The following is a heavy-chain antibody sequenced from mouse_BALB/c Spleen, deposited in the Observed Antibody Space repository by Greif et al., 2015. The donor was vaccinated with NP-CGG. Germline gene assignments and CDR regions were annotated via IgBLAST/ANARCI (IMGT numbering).Heavy chain of an antibody. Sequence: EVQLQQSGAELVKPGASVKLSCTASGFNIKDTYMHWVKQRPEQGLEWIGRIDPANGNTKYDPKFQGKATITADTSSNTAYLQLSSLTSEDTAVYYCARVITTRYWYFDVWGAGTTVTVSS. CDR3: ARVITTRYWYFDV. J-gene: IGHJ1*01. CDR1: GFNIKDTY. CDR2: IDPANGNT. D-gene: IGHD2-4*01. V-gene: IGHV14-3*02.